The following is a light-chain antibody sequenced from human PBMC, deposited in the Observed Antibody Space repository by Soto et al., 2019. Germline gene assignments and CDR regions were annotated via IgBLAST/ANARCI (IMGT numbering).Light chain of an antibody. CDR1: SSDIGGYNY. CDR3: CSYSGSY. V-gene: IGLV2-11*01. CDR2: DVT. Sequence: QSALTQPPSVSGSPGQSVTISCTGTSSDIGGYNYVSWYQQHPGKAPKLLIYDVTKRPSGVPDRFSGSKYGNTASLTISGLQAEDEADYYCCSYSGSYFGTGTKLTVL. J-gene: IGLJ1*01.